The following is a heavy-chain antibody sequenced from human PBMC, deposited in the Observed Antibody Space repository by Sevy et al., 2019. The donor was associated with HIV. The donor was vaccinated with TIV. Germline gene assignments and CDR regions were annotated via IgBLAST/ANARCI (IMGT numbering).Heavy chain of an antibody. CDR3: VKDRGIASAGTEFED. Sequence: QLGGSLRLSCAASGFIVSNYAISWVRQAPGKGLEYVSCISKNVVTTYYANSVKGRFTISRDNSKNTVCLQMNSLRAEDTAVYYCVKDRGIASAGTEFEDWGQGTLVTVSS. CDR1: GFIVSNYA. V-gene: IGHV3-23*01. D-gene: IGHD6-13*01. J-gene: IGHJ1*01. CDR2: ISKNVVTT.